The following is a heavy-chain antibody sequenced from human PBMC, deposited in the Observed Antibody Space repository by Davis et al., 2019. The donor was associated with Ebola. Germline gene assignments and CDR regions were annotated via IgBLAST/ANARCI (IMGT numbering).Heavy chain of an antibody. CDR2: IRSKANSYAT. CDR1: GFTFSGSA. V-gene: IGHV3-73*01. J-gene: IGHJ4*02. D-gene: IGHD6-13*01. CDR3: ARDYGRAAAGLDY. Sequence: GESLKISCAASGFTFSGSAMHWVRQASGKGLEWVGRIRSKANSYATAYAASVKGRFTISRDNAKNSLYLQMNSLRAEDTAVYYCARDYGRAAAGLDYWGQGTLVTVSS.